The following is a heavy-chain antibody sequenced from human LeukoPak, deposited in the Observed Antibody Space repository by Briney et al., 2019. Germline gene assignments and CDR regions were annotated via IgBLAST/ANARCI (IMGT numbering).Heavy chain of an antibody. CDR2: INTNSGAT. J-gene: IGHJ4*02. CDR1: GYSFRAYY. V-gene: IGHV1-2*02. Sequence: ASVKVSCKASGYSFRAYYIHWVRQAPGQGLEWMGWINTNSGATNYAQKFHDTVTMTRDTSTSTVYMELTRLRSDDTGVYYCAKDQNFFDSTSYYGIDCWGQGTRVTVSS. CDR3: AKDQNFFDSTSYYGIDC. D-gene: IGHD3-22*01.